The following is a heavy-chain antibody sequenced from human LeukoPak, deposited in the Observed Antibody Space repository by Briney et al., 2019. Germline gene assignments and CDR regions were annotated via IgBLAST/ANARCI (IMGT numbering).Heavy chain of an antibody. J-gene: IGHJ5*02. CDR2: INPSGGST. CDR3: ARDSWYSSSWYSRGGFDP. V-gene: IGHV1-46*01. Sequence: ASVKVSCKASGYTFTSYYMHWVRQAPGQGLEWMGMINPSGGSTSYAQKFQGRVTMTRDRSTSTVSMEPSSLRSEDTAVYYCARDSWYSSSWYSRGGFDPWGQGTLVTVSS. CDR1: GYTFTSYY. D-gene: IGHD6-13*01.